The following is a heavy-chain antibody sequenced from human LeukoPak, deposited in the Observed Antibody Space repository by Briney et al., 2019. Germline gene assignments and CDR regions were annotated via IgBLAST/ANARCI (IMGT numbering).Heavy chain of an antibody. D-gene: IGHD3-22*01. Sequence: TGGSLRLSCAASGFTFSRYWMHWVRQAPGKGLVWVSRINSDGSSTNYADSVKGRFTISRDNAKNTLYLQMNSLRVEDTAVYYCASSSGGFNWFDPWAREPWSPSPQ. CDR1: GFTFSRYW. V-gene: IGHV3-74*01. CDR3: ASSSGGFNWFDP. CDR2: INSDGSST. J-gene: IGHJ5*02.